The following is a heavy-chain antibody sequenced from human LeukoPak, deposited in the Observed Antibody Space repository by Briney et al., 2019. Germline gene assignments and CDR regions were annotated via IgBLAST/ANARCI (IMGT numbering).Heavy chain of an antibody. J-gene: IGHJ4*02. CDR3: ARDPSGSSSGWYHFDY. V-gene: IGHV3-23*01. Sequence: GGSLRLSCAASGFTFSNYAMSWVRQTPGKGLDWVSGISVSGATTYYANSVEGRFTISRDNSKNTLNLQMNSLRAEDTAVYYCARDPSGSSSGWYHFDYWGQGSLVTVSS. D-gene: IGHD6-19*01. CDR1: GFTFSNYA. CDR2: ISVSGATT.